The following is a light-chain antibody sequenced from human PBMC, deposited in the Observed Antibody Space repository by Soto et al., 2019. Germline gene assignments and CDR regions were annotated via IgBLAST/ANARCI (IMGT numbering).Light chain of an antibody. J-gene: IGLJ2*01. CDR3: CSYAGSYTWV. CDR2: DVS. Sequence: QSALTQPRSVSGSPGQSVTISCTGTSSDPGGYNYVSWYQQHPGKAPKLMIYDVSKRPSGVPDRFSGSKSGNTASLTISGLQAEDEADYHCCSYAGSYTWVFGGGTKLTVL. V-gene: IGLV2-11*01. CDR1: SSDPGGYNY.